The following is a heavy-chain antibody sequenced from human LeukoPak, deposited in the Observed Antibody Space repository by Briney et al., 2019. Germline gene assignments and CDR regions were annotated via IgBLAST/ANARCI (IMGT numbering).Heavy chain of an antibody. J-gene: IGHJ4*02. CDR2: INHSGST. D-gene: IGHD3-10*01. CDR1: GGSFSGYY. CDR3: ARGRKYYYGSGSYYPY. V-gene: IGHV4-34*01. Sequence: SETLSLTCAVYGGSFSGYYWSWIRQPPGKGLEWIGEINHSGSTNYNPSLKGRVTISVDTSKNQFSLKLSSVTAADTAVYYCARGRKYYYGSGSYYPYWGQGTLVTVSS.